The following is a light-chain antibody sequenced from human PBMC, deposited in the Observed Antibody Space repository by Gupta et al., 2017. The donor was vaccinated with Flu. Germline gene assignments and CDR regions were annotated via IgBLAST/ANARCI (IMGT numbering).Light chain of an antibody. J-gene: IGLJ2*01. Sequence: RVTMSCSGTTCNVGCYYSVWYQQLPGTAPNLLIFCHDQRPSGGPGRLFCSKSCGYASPATIWLRSQVEAGYYCGAWDESLGGGIFGGGTKLTVL. CDR1: TCNVGCYY. CDR3: GAWDESLGGGI. CDR2: CHD. V-gene: IGLV1-47*02.